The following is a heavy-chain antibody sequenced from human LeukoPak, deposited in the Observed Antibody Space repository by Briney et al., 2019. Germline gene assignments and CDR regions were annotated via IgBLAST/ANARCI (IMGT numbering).Heavy chain of an antibody. CDR3: ARDGYYYDSSGYYYDY. CDR1: GYTFTSYY. Sequence: ASVKVSCKASGYTFTSYYMHWVRQAPGQGLEWMGIVNPSGGSTSYAQKFQGRVTMTRDTSTSTVYMELSSRGSEDTAVYYRARDGYYYDSSGYYYDYWGQGTLVTVSS. V-gene: IGHV1-46*01. CDR2: VNPSGGST. D-gene: IGHD3-22*01. J-gene: IGHJ4*02.